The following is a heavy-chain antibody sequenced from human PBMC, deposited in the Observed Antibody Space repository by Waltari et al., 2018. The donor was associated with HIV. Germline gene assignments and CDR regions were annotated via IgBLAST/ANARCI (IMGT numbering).Heavy chain of an antibody. Sequence: EVQLVESGGGLVKPGGSLSLSCAASGFTFSSFSMSWSRQSPGRGLEVVAAIDSNNTYIHYADSVRGRFTISRDNAKNSLYLQLNSLRAEDTALYYCARFDGGNSEVYHWGQGTLVTVSS. V-gene: IGHV3-21*01. D-gene: IGHD2-21*01. CDR1: GFTFSSFS. CDR3: ARFDGGNSEVYH. J-gene: IGHJ4*02. CDR2: IDSNNTYI.